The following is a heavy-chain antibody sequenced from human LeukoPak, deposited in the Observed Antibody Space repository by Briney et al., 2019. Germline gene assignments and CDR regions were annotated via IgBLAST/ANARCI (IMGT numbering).Heavy chain of an antibody. CDR3: TSPGAVRGSGWYVSDY. Sequence: GGSLRLSCAASGFTFSGSAMHWVRQASGKGLEWVGRIRSKANSYATAYAASVKGRFTISRDDSKNTAYLQMNSLKTEDTAVYYCTSPGAVRGSGWYVSDYWGQGTLVTVSS. D-gene: IGHD6-19*01. CDR2: IRSKANSYAT. J-gene: IGHJ4*02. CDR1: GFTFSGSA. V-gene: IGHV3-73*01.